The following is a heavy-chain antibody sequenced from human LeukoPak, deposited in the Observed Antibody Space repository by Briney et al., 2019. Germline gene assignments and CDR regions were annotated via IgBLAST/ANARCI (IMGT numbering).Heavy chain of an antibody. J-gene: IGHJ4*02. CDR1: GFTLSSYG. CDR3: ARQYCSGGDCYFFD. CDR2: IWYDGNNK. Sequence: PGGSLRLSCAASGFTLSSYGMHWVRQAPGKGLEWVALIWYDGNNKYYADSVKGRFTISRDNSKNTLYLQMNSLRAEDTALYYCARQYCSGGDCYFFDWGQGTLVTVSS. V-gene: IGHV3-33*01. D-gene: IGHD2-15*01.